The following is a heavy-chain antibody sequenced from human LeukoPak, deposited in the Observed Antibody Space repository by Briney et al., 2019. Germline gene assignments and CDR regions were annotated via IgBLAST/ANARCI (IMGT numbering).Heavy chain of an antibody. CDR1: GGSISSYY. CDR3: ARVGDCSSTSCFVDY. V-gene: IGHV4-59*01. D-gene: IGHD2-2*01. Sequence: SETLSLTCTVSGGSISSYYWSWIRQPPGKGLEWIGYICCTGSTNYNPSLKSRVTISVDTSKNQFSLKLSSVTAADTAVYYRARVGDCSSTSCFVDYWGQGTLVTVSS. J-gene: IGHJ4*02. CDR2: ICCTGST.